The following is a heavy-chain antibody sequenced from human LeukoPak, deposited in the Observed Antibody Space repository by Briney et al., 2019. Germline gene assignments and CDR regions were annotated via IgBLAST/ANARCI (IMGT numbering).Heavy chain of an antibody. Sequence: PSETLSLTCTVSGGSINSYYWSWIRQPPGKGLEWIGEINHSGSTNYNPSLKSRVTISVDTSKNQFSLKLSSVTAADTAVYYCARGGRGRDGYRGFDPWGQGTLVTVSS. CDR1: GGSINSYY. CDR2: INHSGST. V-gene: IGHV4-34*01. CDR3: ARGGRGRDGYRGFDP. D-gene: IGHD5-24*01. J-gene: IGHJ5*02.